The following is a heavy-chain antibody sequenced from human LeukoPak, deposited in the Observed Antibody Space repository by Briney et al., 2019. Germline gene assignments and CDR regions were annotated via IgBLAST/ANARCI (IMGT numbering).Heavy chain of an antibody. CDR1: GFTFNTYG. J-gene: IGHJ3*02. D-gene: IGHD3-10*01. CDR3: ARDANFGYDAFDI. Sequence: GGSLRLSCSASGFTFNTYGMHWVRQAPGKGLEWVSAISGSGGSTYYADSVKGRFTISRDNSKNTLYLQVNSLRVEDTAIYYCARDANFGYDAFDIWGQGTMVIVSS. CDR2: ISGSGGST. V-gene: IGHV3-23*01.